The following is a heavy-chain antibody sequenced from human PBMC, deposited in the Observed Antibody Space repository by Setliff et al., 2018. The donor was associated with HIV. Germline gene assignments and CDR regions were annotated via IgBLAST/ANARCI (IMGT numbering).Heavy chain of an antibody. Sequence: LTCAVYGTSLNTYYWTWIRYTPGRGLRWIGQIDHSGSTNYNPSLKSRVTLSVDASKNQFSLKVKSVTAADTATYYCAKKGRYYYGSGVTTDYFDDWGQGTPVTVSS. J-gene: IGHJ4*02. CDR1: GTSLNTYY. CDR2: IDHSGST. V-gene: IGHV4-34*01. D-gene: IGHD3-10*01. CDR3: AKKGRYYYGSGVTTDYFDD.